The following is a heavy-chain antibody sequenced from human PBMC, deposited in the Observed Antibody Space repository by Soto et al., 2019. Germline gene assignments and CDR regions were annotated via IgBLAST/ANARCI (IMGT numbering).Heavy chain of an antibody. CDR1: GFTFSSYA. CDR3: ARDGGAY. CDR2: MSYDGSNK. D-gene: IGHD3-16*01. V-gene: IGHV3-30-3*01. J-gene: IGHJ4*02. Sequence: QVQLVESGGGVVQPGRSLRLSCAASGFTFSSYAMHWVRRAPGKGLEWMAVMSYDGSNKYYADSVKGRFTISRDNSKNTLYVQMNSLRPEDTALYYCARDGGAYWGQGTLLIVSS.